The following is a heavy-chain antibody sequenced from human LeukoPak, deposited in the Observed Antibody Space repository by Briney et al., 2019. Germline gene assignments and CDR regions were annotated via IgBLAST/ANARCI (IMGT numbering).Heavy chain of an antibody. V-gene: IGHV3-66*02. D-gene: IGHD4-23*01. Sequence: GGSLRLSCAASGFTFDDYAMHWVRQAPGKGLEWVSVIYSGGTTYYADSVKGRFTISRDNSKSTLYLQMNSLGTEDTAVYYCARELHLGQGTLVTVSS. CDR2: IYSGGTT. CDR3: ARELH. CDR1: GFTFDDYA. J-gene: IGHJ4*02.